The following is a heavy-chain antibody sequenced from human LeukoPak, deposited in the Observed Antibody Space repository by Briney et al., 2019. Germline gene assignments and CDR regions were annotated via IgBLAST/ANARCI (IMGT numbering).Heavy chain of an antibody. V-gene: IGHV4-34*01. CDR1: GGSFSGYY. D-gene: IGHD2-2*01. Sequence: SETLSLTCAVYGGSFSGYYWSWIRQPPGKGLEWIGEINHSGSTNYNPSLKSRVTISIDTSKNQFSLKLSSVTAADTAVYYCARGRQEYQLLRYNWFDPWGQGTLVTVSS. CDR3: ARGRQEYQLLRYNWFDP. J-gene: IGHJ5*02. CDR2: INHSGST.